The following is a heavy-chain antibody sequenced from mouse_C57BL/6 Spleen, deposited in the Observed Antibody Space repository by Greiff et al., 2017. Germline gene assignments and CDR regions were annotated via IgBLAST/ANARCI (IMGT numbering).Heavy chain of an antibody. D-gene: IGHD1-1*01. CDR2: ISSGSSTI. CDR3: ARNYYGSSYRLWYFDV. V-gene: IGHV5-17*01. J-gene: IGHJ1*03. CDR1: GFTFSDYG. Sequence: EVQLVESGGGLVKPGGSLKLSCAASGFTFSDYGMHWVRQAPEKGLEWVAYISSGSSTIYYADTVKGRFTISRDNAKNTLFLQMTSLRSEDTAMYYCARNYYGSSYRLWYFDVWGTGTTVTVSS.